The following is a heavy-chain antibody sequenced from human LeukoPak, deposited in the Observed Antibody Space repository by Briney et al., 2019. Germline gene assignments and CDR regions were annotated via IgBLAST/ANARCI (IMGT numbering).Heavy chain of an antibody. CDR2: INPNSGGT. V-gene: IGHV1-2*02. CDR1: GYTFTGYY. Sequence: EASVKVSCKASGYTFTGYYMHWVRQAPGQGLEWMGWINPNSGGTNYAQKFQGRVTMTRDTSISTAYMELSRLRSDDTAVYYCAIGALTTTITTLGYFQHWGQGTLVTVSS. J-gene: IGHJ1*01. CDR3: AIGALTTTITTLGYFQH. D-gene: IGHD4-23*01.